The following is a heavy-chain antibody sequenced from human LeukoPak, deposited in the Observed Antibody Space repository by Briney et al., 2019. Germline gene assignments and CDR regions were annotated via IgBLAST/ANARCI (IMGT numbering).Heavy chain of an antibody. CDR3: ARDSSGWYGAFDT. CDR2: ISSSSSYI. D-gene: IGHD6-19*01. CDR1: GFTFSSYS. J-gene: IGHJ3*02. Sequence: PGGSLRLSCAASGFTFSSYSMNWVRQAPGKGLEWVSSISSSSSYIYYADSVKGRFTISRDNAKNSLYLQMNSLRAEDTAVYYCARDSSGWYGAFDTWGQGTMVTVSS. V-gene: IGHV3-21*01.